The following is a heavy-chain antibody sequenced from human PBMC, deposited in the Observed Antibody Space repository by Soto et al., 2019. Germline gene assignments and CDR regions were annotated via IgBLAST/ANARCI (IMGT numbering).Heavy chain of an antibody. V-gene: IGHV3-21*01. Sequence: GSLRLSCAASGFTFSSYSMNWVRQAPGKGLEWVSSISSSSSYIYYADPVKGRFTISRDNAKNSLYLQMNSLRAEDTAVYYCSIHPSGPESPWGQGTLVTVSS. D-gene: IGHD3-10*01. CDR3: SIHPSGPESP. CDR2: ISSSSSYI. J-gene: IGHJ5*02. CDR1: GFTFSSYS.